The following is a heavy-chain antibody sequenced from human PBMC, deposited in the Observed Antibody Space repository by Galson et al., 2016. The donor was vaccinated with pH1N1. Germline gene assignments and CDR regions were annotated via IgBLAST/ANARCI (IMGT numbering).Heavy chain of an antibody. J-gene: IGHJ2*01. D-gene: IGHD3-22*01. V-gene: IGHV1-69*13. CDR3: ARDLFYLDSRGYPNHWYFDL. CDR1: GGTFGNYA. Sequence: SVKVSCKASGGTFGNYAISWLRQAPGHGLEWMGGNIPSLGTSNYAEKFRGRVTMFADESTTTVFLDLGSLTSEDSAIYYCARDLFYLDSRGYPNHWYFDLCVRGTLVALSS. CDR2: NIPSLGTS.